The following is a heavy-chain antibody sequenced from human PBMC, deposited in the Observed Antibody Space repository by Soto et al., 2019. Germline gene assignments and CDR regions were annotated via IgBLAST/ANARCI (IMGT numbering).Heavy chain of an antibody. Sequence: GGSLRLSCAASGFTFSSYAMSWVRQAPGKGLEWVSAISGSGGSTYYADSVKGRFTISRDNSKNTLYLQMNSLRAEDTAVYYCAKDPNYYDSSGYYFDYWGQGTRVTVSS. CDR3: AKDPNYYDSSGYYFDY. CDR1: GFTFSSYA. V-gene: IGHV3-23*01. J-gene: IGHJ4*02. CDR2: ISGSGGST. D-gene: IGHD3-22*01.